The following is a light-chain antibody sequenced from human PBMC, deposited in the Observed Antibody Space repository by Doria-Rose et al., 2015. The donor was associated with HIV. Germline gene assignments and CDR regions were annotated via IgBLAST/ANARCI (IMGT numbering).Light chain of an antibody. CDR2: DAS. V-gene: IGKV3-20*01. CDR1: QRVKSSF. CDR3: QQYGTSRGT. J-gene: IGKJ5*01. Sequence: EIVMTQSPGTLSLSPGERATLPCRASQRVKSSFLAWYQQQPGQAHRLLIYDASTRATGIPDRFSGSGSGTDFTLTISRLEPEDVAVYYCQQYGTSRGTFGQGTRLEIK.